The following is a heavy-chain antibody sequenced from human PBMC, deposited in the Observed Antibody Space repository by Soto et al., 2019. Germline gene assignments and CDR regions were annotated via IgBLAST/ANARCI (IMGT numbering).Heavy chain of an antibody. CDR3: ARLPYYYDSSGYSSYYYGMDV. CDR1: GGSIISGGYS. D-gene: IGHD3-22*01. Sequence: PSETLSLTCAVSGGSIISGGYSWSCIRQPPGSGLELIGYIYHSGSTYYNPSLKSRVTISVDRSKNQFSLKLSSVTAADTAVYYCARLPYYYDSSGYSSYYYGMDVWGQGTTVTVSS. J-gene: IGHJ6*02. CDR2: IYHSGST. V-gene: IGHV4-30-2*01.